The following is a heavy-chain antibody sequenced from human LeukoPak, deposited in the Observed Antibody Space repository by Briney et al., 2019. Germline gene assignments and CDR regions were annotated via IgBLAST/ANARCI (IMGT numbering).Heavy chain of an antibody. J-gene: IGHJ4*02. CDR2: ISYSGST. V-gene: IGHV4-30-4*01. CDR1: GGSISSGDYY. CDR3: ASLYCSGGGCKGVAY. Sequence: SETLSLTCTVSGGSISSGDYYWSRIRQPPGKGLEWIGYISYSGSTYYNPSLKSRVTISVDTSKKQFSLKLSSVTATDTAVYYCASLYCSGGGCKGVAYWGQGTLVTVSS. D-gene: IGHD2-15*01.